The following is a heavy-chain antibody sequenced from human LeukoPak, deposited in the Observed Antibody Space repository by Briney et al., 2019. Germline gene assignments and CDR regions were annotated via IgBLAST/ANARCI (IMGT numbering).Heavy chain of an antibody. V-gene: IGHV3-48*04. CDR3: AKGYCSGGSCYDFLDY. D-gene: IGHD2-15*01. J-gene: IGHJ4*02. CDR2: ISSSSSTI. Sequence: GGSLRLSCAASGFTFSSYSMNWVRQAPGKGLEWVSYISSSSSTIYYADSVKGRFTISRDNSKNSLYLQMNSLRTEDTALYYCAKGYCSGGSCYDFLDYWGQGTLVTVSS. CDR1: GFTFSSYS.